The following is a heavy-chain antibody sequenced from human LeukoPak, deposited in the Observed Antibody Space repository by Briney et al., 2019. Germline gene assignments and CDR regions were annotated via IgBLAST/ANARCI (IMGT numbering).Heavy chain of an antibody. CDR3: ARSSYSSSSSV. J-gene: IGHJ3*01. V-gene: IGHV3-7*03. CDR2: IKPDGSEK. CDR1: GFSFSKYW. Sequence: GSLRLSCVASGFSFSKYWMNWVRQAPGKGLEWVANIKPDGSEKHYVDSVRGRFTISRDNAKNSLYLQMNSLRVEDTAVYCCARSSYSSSSSVWGQGTMVTVSS. D-gene: IGHD6-6*01.